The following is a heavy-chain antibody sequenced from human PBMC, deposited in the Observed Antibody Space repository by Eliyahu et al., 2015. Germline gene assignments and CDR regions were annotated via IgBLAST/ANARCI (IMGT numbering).Heavy chain of an antibody. V-gene: IGHV4-59*01. CDR3: ARVSEGGYAGWFDP. D-gene: IGHD5-12*01. Sequence: QVQLQESGPGLVKPSETLSLTCXVXGXXXXSYYWSWXRQPPGXGLEWIGYIYYSGSTNYNPSLKSRVTISVDTSKNQFSLKLSSVTAADTAVYYCARVSEGGYAGWFDPWGQGTLVTVSS. J-gene: IGHJ5*02. CDR2: IYYSGST. CDR1: GXXXXSYY.